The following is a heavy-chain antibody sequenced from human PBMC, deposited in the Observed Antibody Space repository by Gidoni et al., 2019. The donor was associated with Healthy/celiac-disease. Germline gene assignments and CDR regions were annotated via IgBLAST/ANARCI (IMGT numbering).Heavy chain of an antibody. CDR2: ILPIFGTA. CDR1: GGTFSSSA. V-gene: IGHV1-69*01. D-gene: IGHD3-22*01. Sequence: QVQLVQSGAEVKKPGSSVKVSCKATGGTFSSSAIRWVRQAPVQGLEWMGGILPIFGTANYAQKFQGRVTITADESTSTAYMELSSLRSEDTAVYYCARVYDPPWFDPWGQGTLVTVSS. J-gene: IGHJ5*02. CDR3: ARVYDPPWFDP.